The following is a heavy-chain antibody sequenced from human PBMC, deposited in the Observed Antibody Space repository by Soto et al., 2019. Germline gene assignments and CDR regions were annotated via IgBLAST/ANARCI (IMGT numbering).Heavy chain of an antibody. V-gene: IGHV4-4*07. Sequence: KTSETLSLTCTVSGASISGYYWSWIRKSAGKGLEWIGRICATGTTDYNPSLKSRVMMSVDTSKKQFSLKLRSVTAADTAVYYCVRDGTKTLRDWFDPWGQGISVTVSS. J-gene: IGHJ5*02. CDR3: VRDGTKTLRDWFDP. D-gene: IGHD1-1*01. CDR1: GASISGYY. CDR2: ICATGTT.